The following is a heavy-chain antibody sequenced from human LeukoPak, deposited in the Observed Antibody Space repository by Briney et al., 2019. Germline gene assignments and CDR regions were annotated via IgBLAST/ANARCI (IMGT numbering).Heavy chain of an antibody. D-gene: IGHD3-3*01. CDR3: AGTYYGFWSGYYPHYYYYYMDV. Sequence: SETLSLTCTVSGGSISSYYWSWIRQPPGKGLEWIGYIYYSGSTNYNPSLKSRVTISVDTSKNQFSLKLSSVTAADTAVYYCAGTYYGFWSGYYPHYYYYYMDVWGRGTTVTVSS. CDR2: IYYSGST. V-gene: IGHV4-59*01. J-gene: IGHJ6*03. CDR1: GGSISSYY.